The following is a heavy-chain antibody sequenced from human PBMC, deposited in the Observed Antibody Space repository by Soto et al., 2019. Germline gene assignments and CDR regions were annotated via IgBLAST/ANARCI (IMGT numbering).Heavy chain of an antibody. Sequence: GGSLRLSCAGSGFAFSGSTIHWVRQASGKGLECLGRIRSKGNSYATAYAASVKGRFIISRDDSKTTGYLQINSLKIEDTDVYYRFRENYFYYHGIDVSGEGTRVTX. CDR2: IRSKGNSYAT. CDR1: GFAFSGST. CDR3: FRENYFYYHGIDV. V-gene: IGHV3-73*01. J-gene: IGHJ6*01.